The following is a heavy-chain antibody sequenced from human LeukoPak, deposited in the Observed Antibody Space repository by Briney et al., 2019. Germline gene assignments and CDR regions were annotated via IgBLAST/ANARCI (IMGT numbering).Heavy chain of an antibody. Sequence: PSETLSLTCAVYGGSFSGYYWSWIRQPLGKGLEWIGEINHSGSTNYNPSLKSRVTISVDTSKNQFSLKLSSVTAADTAVYYCARGPAPLYSSSWYRRGAFDIWGQGTMVTVSS. CDR1: GGSFSGYY. D-gene: IGHD6-13*01. CDR3: ARGPAPLYSSSWYRRGAFDI. CDR2: INHSGST. J-gene: IGHJ3*02. V-gene: IGHV4-34*01.